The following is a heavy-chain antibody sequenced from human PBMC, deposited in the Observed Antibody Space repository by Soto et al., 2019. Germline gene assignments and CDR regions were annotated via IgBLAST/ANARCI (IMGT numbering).Heavy chain of an antibody. J-gene: IGHJ5*02. D-gene: IGHD3-22*01. CDR3: ARNGDSSDYRGWFDP. Sequence: EVQLVESGGGLVQPGGSLRLSCAASGFTVSSNYMSWVRQAPGKGLEWVSVIYSGGTTYYADSVKGRFTNSRDNSKNTLYLQMNSLRAEDTAVYYCARNGDSSDYRGWFDPWGQGTLVTVSS. V-gene: IGHV3-66*01. CDR1: GFTVSSNY. CDR2: IYSGGTT.